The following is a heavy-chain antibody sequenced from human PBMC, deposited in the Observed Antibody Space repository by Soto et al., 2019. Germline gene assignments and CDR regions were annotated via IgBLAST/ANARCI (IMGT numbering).Heavy chain of an antibody. CDR2: IYYSGST. Sequence: PSEPLSLTWTVSGGSISGVGYCWRWIRPHPGKGLEWIGYIYYSGSTYYNPSLKSRVTISVDTSKNQFSLKLSSVTAADTAVYYCARVPSEYSSSPLVGYYYYGMDVWGQGTTVTVSS. J-gene: IGHJ6*02. V-gene: IGHV4-31*02. D-gene: IGHD6-6*01. CDR1: GGSISGVGYC. CDR3: ARVPSEYSSSPLVGYYYYGMDV.